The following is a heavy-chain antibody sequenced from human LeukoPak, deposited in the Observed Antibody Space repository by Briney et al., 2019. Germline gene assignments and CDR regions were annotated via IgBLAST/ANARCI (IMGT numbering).Heavy chain of an antibody. J-gene: IGHJ4*02. Sequence: GGSLRLSCAASGFTFDDYAMHWVRQAPGKGLEWVSGISWNSGSIGYADSVKGRFTISRDNAKNSLYLQMNSLRAADTALYYCAKGLGGITMVRGVMAPNFDYWGQGTLVTVSS. D-gene: IGHD3-10*01. CDR2: ISWNSGSI. V-gene: IGHV3-9*01. CDR3: AKGLGGITMVRGVMAPNFDY. CDR1: GFTFDDYA.